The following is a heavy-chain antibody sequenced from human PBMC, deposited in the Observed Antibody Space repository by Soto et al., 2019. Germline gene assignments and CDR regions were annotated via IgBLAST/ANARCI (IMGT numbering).Heavy chain of an antibody. CDR1: GFTFSDYY. J-gene: IGHJ4*02. CDR2: ISSSSSYT. D-gene: IGHD2-15*01. Sequence: GGSLRLSCAASGFTFSDYYMSWIRQAPGKGLEWVSYISSSSSYTNYADSVKGRFTISRDNAKNSLYLQMNSLRAEDTAVYYCARPAGYCSGGSCRRPPYYFDYWGQVTLVTVSS. V-gene: IGHV3-11*06. CDR3: ARPAGYCSGGSCRRPPYYFDY.